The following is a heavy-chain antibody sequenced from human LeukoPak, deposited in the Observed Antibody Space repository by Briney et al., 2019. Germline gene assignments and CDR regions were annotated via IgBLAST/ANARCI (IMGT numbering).Heavy chain of an antibody. Sequence: PGGSLRLSCAASGFTFSSYSMNWVRQAPGKGLEWVSSISSSGSYIYYADSVKGRFTISRDNAKNSLYLQMNSLRAEDTAVYYCARVHSDSSGYPLDYWGQGTLVTVSS. J-gene: IGHJ4*02. CDR2: ISSSGSYI. V-gene: IGHV3-21*04. CDR3: ARVHSDSSGYPLDY. CDR1: GFTFSSYS. D-gene: IGHD3-22*01.